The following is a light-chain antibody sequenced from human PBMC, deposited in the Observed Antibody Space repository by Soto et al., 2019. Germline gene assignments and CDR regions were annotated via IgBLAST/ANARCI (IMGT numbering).Light chain of an antibody. CDR1: QSISSW. CDR3: QQYNSYSWT. V-gene: IGKV1-5*03. CDR2: KAS. Sequence: DIQMTQSPSTLSASVGDRVTITSRASQSISSWLAWYQQKPGKAPKLLIYKASSLESGVPSRFSGSGSGTEFTLTISSLQPDDFATYYCQQYNSYSWTFGQGTRWIS. J-gene: IGKJ1*01.